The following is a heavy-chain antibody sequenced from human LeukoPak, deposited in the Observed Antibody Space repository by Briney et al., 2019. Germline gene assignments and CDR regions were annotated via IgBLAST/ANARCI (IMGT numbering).Heavy chain of an antibody. CDR1: GFTFSSYT. CDR3: ARGATNDFWSGYGWFDP. D-gene: IGHD3-3*01. J-gene: IGHJ5*02. Sequence: PGRSLRLSCAASGFTFSSYTIHWVRQAPGKGLEWVALISSDGSNEFYANSVKGRFTISRDNSKKTVYLQMNSLRGEDTAVYSCARGATNDFWSGYGWFDPWGQGTLVTVSS. CDR2: ISSDGSNE. V-gene: IGHV3-30*04.